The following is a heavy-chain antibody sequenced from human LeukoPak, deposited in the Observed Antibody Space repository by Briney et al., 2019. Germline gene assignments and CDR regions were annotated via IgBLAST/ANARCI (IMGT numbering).Heavy chain of an antibody. V-gene: IGHV1-2*02. CDR2: INPNSGGT. CDR3: ARETFTLWFGEFENSAEYFQH. D-gene: IGHD3-10*01. CDR1: GYTFTSYG. J-gene: IGHJ1*01. Sequence: ASVKVSCKASGYTFTSYGISWVRQAPGQGLEWMGWINPNSGGTNYAQKFQGRVTMTRDTSISTAYMELSRLRSDDTAVYYCARETFTLWFGEFENSAEYFQHWGQGTLVTVSS.